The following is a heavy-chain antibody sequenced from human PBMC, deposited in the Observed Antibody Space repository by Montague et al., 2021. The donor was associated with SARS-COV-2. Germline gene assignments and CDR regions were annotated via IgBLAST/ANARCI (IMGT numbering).Heavy chain of an antibody. Sequence: SETLSLTCSVSGGSLSGFYWSWVRQAPGKGLEWLGYIYSSGTTTYRPSLQSRVTMSIDLSKNQLSLRLTSATTADTAIYFCARTVYDNLAGGAYYFDYWGRGALITVSS. V-gene: IGHV4-59*01. CDR3: ARTVYDNLAGGAYYFDY. CDR2: IYSSGTT. J-gene: IGHJ4*02. D-gene: IGHD3-22*01. CDR1: GGSLSGFY.